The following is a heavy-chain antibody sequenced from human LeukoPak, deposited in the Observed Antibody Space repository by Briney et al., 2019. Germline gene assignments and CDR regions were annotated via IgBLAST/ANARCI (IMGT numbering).Heavy chain of an antibody. V-gene: IGHV4-61*02. Sequence: SETLSLTCAVSGGSISSGGYYWSWIRQPAGKGLEWIGRIYSSGTTNYNPSLKSRVAMSVDTSKNQFSLTLNYVIAGDTAVYYCARGSTAAGGIFDSWGQGTLVTVSS. CDR3: ARGSTAAGGIFDS. D-gene: IGHD6-13*01. CDR1: GGSISSGGYY. J-gene: IGHJ4*02. CDR2: IYSSGTT.